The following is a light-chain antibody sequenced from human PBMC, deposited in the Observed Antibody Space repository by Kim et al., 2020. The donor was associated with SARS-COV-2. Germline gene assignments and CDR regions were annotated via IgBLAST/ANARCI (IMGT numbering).Light chain of an antibody. Sequence: SYELTQPPSMSVAPGKTARITCGGNNIGSKSVHWYQQKPGQAPVLVIYYDSDRPSGIPERFSGSNSGNTATLTISRVEAGDEADYYCQVWDSSSDHVVFGGGTKLTVL. CDR2: YDS. CDR3: QVWDSSSDHVV. J-gene: IGLJ2*01. V-gene: IGLV3-21*04. CDR1: NIGSKS.